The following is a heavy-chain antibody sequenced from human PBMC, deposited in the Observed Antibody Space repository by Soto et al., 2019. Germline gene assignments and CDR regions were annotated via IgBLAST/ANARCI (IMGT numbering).Heavy chain of an antibody. D-gene: IGHD3-10*01. Sequence: EVQLVESGGGLVQPGGSLRLSCAASGFIFSSYWMHWVRQAPGKGLVWVLVIKSAGSSTTYADSVKGRLTISRDNARNTLYLQMNSLRAEDTAVYYCVRDYMARGRVSNWFDPWGQGTLVTVSS. CDR2: IKSAGSST. V-gene: IGHV3-74*01. CDR1: GFIFSSYW. J-gene: IGHJ5*02. CDR3: VRDYMARGRVSNWFDP.